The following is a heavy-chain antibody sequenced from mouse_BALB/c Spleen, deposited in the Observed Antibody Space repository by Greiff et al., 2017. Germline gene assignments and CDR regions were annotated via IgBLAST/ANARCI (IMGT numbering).Heavy chain of an antibody. Sequence: EVQLVESGGGLVKPGGSLKLSCAASGFTFSDYYMYWVRQTPEKRLEWVATISDGGSYTYYPDSVKGRFTISRDNARNNLYLQMSSLKSEDTAMYCWARRGYGYAMDYWGQGTSGTVSS. CDR1: GFTFSDYY. J-gene: IGHJ4*01. D-gene: IGHD1-1*02. V-gene: IGHV5-4*02. CDR3: ARRGYGYAMDY. CDR2: ISDGGSYT.